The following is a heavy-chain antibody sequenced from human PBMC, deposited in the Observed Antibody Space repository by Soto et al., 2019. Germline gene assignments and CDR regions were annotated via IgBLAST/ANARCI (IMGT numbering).Heavy chain of an antibody. CDR3: ARGGIAVAGTLIDYYYMDV. V-gene: IGHV3-7*01. J-gene: IGHJ6*03. CDR2: IKQDGSEK. D-gene: IGHD6-19*01. CDR1: GFTFSSYW. Sequence: EVQLVESGGGLVQPGGSLRLSCAASGFTFSSYWMSWVRQAPGKGLEWVANIKQDGSEKYYVDSVKGRFTISRDNAKNSLYLQMNSLRAEDTAVYYCARGGIAVAGTLIDYYYMDVWGKGTTVTVSS.